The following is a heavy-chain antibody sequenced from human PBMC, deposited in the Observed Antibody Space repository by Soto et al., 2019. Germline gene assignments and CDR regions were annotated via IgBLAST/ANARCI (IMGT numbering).Heavy chain of an antibody. CDR1: GYSFSTYG. J-gene: IGHJ4*02. CDR2: ISGLNGNT. Sequence: QVHLVQSGVEVKKPGASVKVSCKASGYSFSTYGISWVRQAPGQGLEWMGWISGLNGNTNYAQNLQGRVTMTTDTSTITAYMELRSLGFDYTAMYYCARDLFGEDGAGYFDYWCQGTLVTVSS. D-gene: IGHD3-10*01. CDR3: ARDLFGEDGAGYFDY. V-gene: IGHV1-18*01.